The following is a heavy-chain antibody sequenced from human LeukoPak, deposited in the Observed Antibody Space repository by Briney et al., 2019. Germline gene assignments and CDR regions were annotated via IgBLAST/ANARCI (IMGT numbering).Heavy chain of an antibody. D-gene: IGHD3-16*01. Sequence: SETLSLTCTVSGGSIGSYYWSWIRQPAGKGLEWIGRIYTSGSTNCNPSLKSRVTMSVDTSKNQFSLKLSSVTAADTAVYYCARDRNDYIWGSYYMDVWGKGTTVTVSS. CDR1: GGSIGSYY. CDR3: ARDRNDYIWGSYYMDV. J-gene: IGHJ6*03. CDR2: IYTSGST. V-gene: IGHV4-4*07.